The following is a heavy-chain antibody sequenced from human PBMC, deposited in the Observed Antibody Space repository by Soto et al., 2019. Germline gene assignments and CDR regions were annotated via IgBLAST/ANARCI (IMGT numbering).Heavy chain of an antibody. CDR3: ARGRAGENAFDI. J-gene: IGHJ3*02. V-gene: IGHV1-69*02. CDR1: GGTFSSYT. CDR2: IIPILGIA. Sequence: QVQLVQSGAEVKKPGSSVKVSCKASGGTFSSYTISWVRQAPGQGLEWMGRIIPILGIANYAQKFQGRVTITADKSTSTAYMELRSLRSEDTAVYYCARGRAGENAFDIWGQGTMVTVSS. D-gene: IGHD1-26*01.